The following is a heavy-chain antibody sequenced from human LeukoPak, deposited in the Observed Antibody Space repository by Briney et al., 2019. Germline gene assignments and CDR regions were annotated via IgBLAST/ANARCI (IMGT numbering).Heavy chain of an antibody. J-gene: IGHJ4*02. D-gene: IGHD3-3*01. V-gene: IGHV4-59*12. Sequence: SETLSLTCTVSGGSISSFYWSWIRQPPGKGLEWIGYSHYNGRTEYNPSLKSRVTVSLDTSKSQFSLKLSSVTAADTAVYYCARGRVLRSYLTWRGDFFDYWGQGTLVTVSS. CDR3: ARGRVLRSYLTWRGDFFDY. CDR1: GGSISSFY. CDR2: SHYNGRT.